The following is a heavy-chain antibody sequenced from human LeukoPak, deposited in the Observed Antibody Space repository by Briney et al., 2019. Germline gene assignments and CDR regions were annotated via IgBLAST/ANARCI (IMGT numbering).Heavy chain of an antibody. CDR3: AAGYYDSSGYYRPPDAFDI. D-gene: IGHD3-22*01. CDR1: GYTFTNFG. V-gene: IGHV1-18*01. CDR2: ISTYNGDT. J-gene: IGHJ3*02. Sequence: ASVKVSCKTSGYTFTNFGITCVRQAPGQGLEWMGWISTYNGDTNYAQKFQGRVTMTTDTSTSTAYMELSSLRSEDTAVYYCAAGYYDSSGYYRPPDAFDIWDQGTMVTVSS.